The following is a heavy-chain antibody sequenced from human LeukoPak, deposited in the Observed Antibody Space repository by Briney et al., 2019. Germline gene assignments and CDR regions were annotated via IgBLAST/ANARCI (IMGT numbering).Heavy chain of an antibody. D-gene: IGHD3-9*01. CDR3: ARDSNFELDY. CDR1: GFTFGDYA. V-gene: IGHV3-49*04. CDR2: IRRKDHGGTP. Sequence: GGSLRLSCTTSGFTFGDYAMSWVRHAPGKGLEWVGFIRRKDHGGTPEHAASVKGRFTISRDDSKSIAYLQMNSLKTEDTAVYFCARDSNFELDYWGQGTQVTVSS. J-gene: IGHJ4*02.